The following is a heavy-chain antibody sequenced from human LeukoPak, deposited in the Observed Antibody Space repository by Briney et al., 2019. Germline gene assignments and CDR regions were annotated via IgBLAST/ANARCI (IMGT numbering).Heavy chain of an antibody. CDR1: GFTFSSYA. CDR2: ISGGGGST. J-gene: IGHJ4*02. CDR3: AKDRGYSGYDPLDY. V-gene: IGHV3-23*01. D-gene: IGHD5-12*01. Sequence: GGSLRLSCAASGFTFSSYALSWVRQAPGKGLEWVSAISGGGGSTYYADSVKGRFTISRDDSKNTLYLQMNSLRAEDTAIYYCAKDRGYSGYDPLDYWGQGTLVTVSS.